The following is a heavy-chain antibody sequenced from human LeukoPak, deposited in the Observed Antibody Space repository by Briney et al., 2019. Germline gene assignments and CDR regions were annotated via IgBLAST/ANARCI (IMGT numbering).Heavy chain of an antibody. CDR3: AKSFDMATPSGSN. Sequence: PGGSLRLFCEASGFSLTNYVMHWVRQAPGKGLERVACIRHDGSIEYYTDSVRGRFTISRDTSKNTLYLQMNSLRAEDTAIYYCAKSFDMATPSGSNWGQGTLVTVSS. D-gene: IGHD5-24*01. J-gene: IGHJ4*02. CDR2: IRHDGSIE. CDR1: GFSLTNYV. V-gene: IGHV3-30*02.